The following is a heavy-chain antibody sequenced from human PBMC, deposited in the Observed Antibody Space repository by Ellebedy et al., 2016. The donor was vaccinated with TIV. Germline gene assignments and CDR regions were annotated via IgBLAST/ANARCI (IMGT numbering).Heavy chain of an antibody. Sequence: ASVKVSXXSSGYTFTNYYMHWVRQAPGRGLEWMGWISPYNGVTNYAQNLQGRVTMTTDTSTATAYMELRSLRSDDTAVYYCARGTLYSGNYYLFDYWGQGTLVTVSS. CDR1: GYTFTNYY. J-gene: IGHJ4*02. V-gene: IGHV1-18*04. CDR3: ARGTLYSGNYYLFDY. D-gene: IGHD1-26*01. CDR2: ISPYNGVT.